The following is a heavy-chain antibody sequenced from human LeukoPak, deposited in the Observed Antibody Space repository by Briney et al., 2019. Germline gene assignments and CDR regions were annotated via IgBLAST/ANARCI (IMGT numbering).Heavy chain of an antibody. Sequence: PGGSLRLSCAASGFTFSSYEMNWVRQAPGKGLEWVSYISSSGSTIYYADSVKGRFTISRDNAKNSLYLQMNSLRAEDTAVYYCASKVYYYDSSGYWPHFDYWGQGTLVTVSS. CDR2: ISSSGSTI. V-gene: IGHV3-48*03. D-gene: IGHD3-22*01. CDR3: ASKVYYYDSSGYWPHFDY. CDR1: GFTFSSYE. J-gene: IGHJ4*02.